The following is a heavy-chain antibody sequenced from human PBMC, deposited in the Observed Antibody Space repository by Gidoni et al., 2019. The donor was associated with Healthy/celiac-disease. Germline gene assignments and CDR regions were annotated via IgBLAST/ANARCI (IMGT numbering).Heavy chain of an antibody. D-gene: IGHD6-19*01. V-gene: IGHV3-23*01. J-gene: IGHJ4*02. Sequence: EVQLLESGGGLVQPGGSLRLSCAASGFTFSSYAMSWVRQAPGKGLEWVSAISGSGGSTYYADSVKGRVTISRDNSKNTLYLQMNSLRAEDTAVYYCAKDRRGSGYFDYWGQGTLVTVSS. CDR1: GFTFSSYA. CDR2: ISGSGGST. CDR3: AKDRRGSGYFDY.